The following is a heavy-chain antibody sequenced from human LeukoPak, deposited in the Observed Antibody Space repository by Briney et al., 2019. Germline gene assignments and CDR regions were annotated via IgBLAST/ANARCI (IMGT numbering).Heavy chain of an antibody. CDR2: INAGNGNT. V-gene: IGHV1-3*01. D-gene: IGHD3-16*01. J-gene: IGHJ4*02. Sequence: GASVKVSCKASGYTFTSYAMHWVRQAPGQRLEWMGWINAGNGNTKHSQKFQGRVTITRDTSASTAYMELSSLRSEDTAVYYCAREFRWGIWGQGTLVTVSS. CDR1: GYTFTSYA. CDR3: AREFRWGI.